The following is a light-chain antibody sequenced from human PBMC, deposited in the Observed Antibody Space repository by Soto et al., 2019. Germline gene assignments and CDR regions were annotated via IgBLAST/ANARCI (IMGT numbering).Light chain of an antibody. J-gene: IGKJ2*01. V-gene: IGKV2-30*01. CDR3: MQGTHWLPYT. CDR2: QVS. CDR1: QSLAYIDGNTY. Sequence: DVVMTQSPLSLPVTLGQPASISCRSSQSLAYIDGNTYLNWFHQRPGQSPRRLIYQVSNRDSGVPDRFSGSGSGTDFTLKISRVEADDVGVYYCMQGTHWLPYTFGQGTKLEIK.